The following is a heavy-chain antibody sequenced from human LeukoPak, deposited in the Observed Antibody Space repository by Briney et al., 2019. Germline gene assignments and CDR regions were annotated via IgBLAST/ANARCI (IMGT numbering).Heavy chain of an antibody. J-gene: IGHJ4*02. CDR1: DFDFSSHA. V-gene: IGHV3-33*08. D-gene: IGHD1-26*01. CDR3: ARVNSRWELYLLYY. Sequence: PGGSLRLSCAASDFDFSSHAMTWVRQAPGKGLEWVAVIWYDGSNKYYADSVKGRFTISRDNSKNTLYLQMNSLRAEDTAVYYCARVNSRWELYLLYYWGQGTLVTVSS. CDR2: IWYDGSNK.